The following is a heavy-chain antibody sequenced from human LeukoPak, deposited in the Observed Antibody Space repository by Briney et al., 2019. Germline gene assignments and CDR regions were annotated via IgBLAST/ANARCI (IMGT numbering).Heavy chain of an antibody. J-gene: IGHJ4*02. V-gene: IGHV3-7*01. Sequence: PGGSLRLSCAASGFTFTHSWMSWVRQAPGKGLEWVANIKQDGSEKYYVHSVEGRFTISRDNTKNSLSLQMHSLRGEDTAVYYCVRALGSSSADSWGQGTLVTVSS. CDR2: IKQDGSEK. D-gene: IGHD6-6*01. CDR1: GFTFTHSW. CDR3: VRALGSSSADS.